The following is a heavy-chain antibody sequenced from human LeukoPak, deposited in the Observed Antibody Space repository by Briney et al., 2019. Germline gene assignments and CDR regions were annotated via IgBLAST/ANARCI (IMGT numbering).Heavy chain of an antibody. J-gene: IGHJ4*02. Sequence: GGSLRLSCAASGFTFSSYEMNWVRQAPGKGLEWVSSISSSSSYIYYADSVKGRFTISRDNAKNSLYLQMNSLRAEDTAVYYCARVSTGTTYNYWGQGTLVTVSS. CDR1: GFTFSSYE. CDR3: ARVSTGTTYNY. V-gene: IGHV3-21*01. D-gene: IGHD1-1*01. CDR2: ISSSSSYI.